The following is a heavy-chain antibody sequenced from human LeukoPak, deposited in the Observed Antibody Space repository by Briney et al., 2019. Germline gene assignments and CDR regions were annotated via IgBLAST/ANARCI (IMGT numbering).Heavy chain of an antibody. CDR2: ISGSGDNA. CDR3: AKGTYYYGSGTYYNVYD. J-gene: IGHJ4*02. D-gene: IGHD3-10*01. CDR1: GFTFSSYA. V-gene: IGHV3-23*01. Sequence: GGSLRLSCAASGFTFSSYAMSWVRQAPGKGREGVSVISGSGDNAYYADSVKGRFTISRDNSKNTLYLQMDSLRAEDTAVYYCAKGTYYYGSGTYYNVYDWGQGTLVTVSS.